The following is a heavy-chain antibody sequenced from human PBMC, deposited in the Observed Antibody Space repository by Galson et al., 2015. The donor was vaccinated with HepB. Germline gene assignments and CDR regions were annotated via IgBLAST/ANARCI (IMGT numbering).Heavy chain of an antibody. CDR2: ISSSSTTI. CDR1: GFTFSSFG. V-gene: IGHV3-48*01. D-gene: IGHD2-15*01. J-gene: IGHJ4*02. Sequence: SLRLSCAASGFTFSSFGMNWVRQAPGKGLEWVSYISSSSTTIYYADSVKGRFTISRDNAKNSLYLQMNSLRAEDTAVYYCARDAYCSGYFYFDSWGQGTLVTVSS. CDR3: ARDAYCSGYFYFDS.